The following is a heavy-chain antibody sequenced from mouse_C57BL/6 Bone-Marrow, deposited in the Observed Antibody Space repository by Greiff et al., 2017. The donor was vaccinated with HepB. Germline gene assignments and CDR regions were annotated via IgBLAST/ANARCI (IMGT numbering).Heavy chain of an antibody. CDR3: ARERNPPYYFDY. J-gene: IGHJ2*01. V-gene: IGHV14-2*01. CDR1: GFNIKDYY. CDR2: IDPEDGET. Sequence: EVKLMESGAELVKPGASVKLSCTASGFNIKDYYMHWVKQRTEQGLEWIGRIDPEDGETKYAPKFQGKATITADTSSNTAYLQLSSLTSEDTAVYYCARERNPPYYFDYWGQGTTLTVSS.